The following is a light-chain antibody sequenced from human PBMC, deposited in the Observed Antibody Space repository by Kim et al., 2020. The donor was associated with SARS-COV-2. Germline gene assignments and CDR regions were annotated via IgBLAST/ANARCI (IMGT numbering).Light chain of an antibody. CDR2: DVS. CDR3: QQYDLVPRT. V-gene: IGKV1-33*01. CDR1: QDMHVH. J-gene: IGKJ2*02. Sequence: SASIGHRVTITCQASQDMHVHLNWYQQSPGKAPKLLIYDVSSLYTGVPLRFTGDGVGTHFTLHISNLQPEDIATYYCQQYDLVPRTFGQGTKLEI.